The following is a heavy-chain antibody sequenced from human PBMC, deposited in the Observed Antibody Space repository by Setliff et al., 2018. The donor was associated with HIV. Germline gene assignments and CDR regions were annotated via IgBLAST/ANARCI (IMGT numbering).Heavy chain of an antibody. CDR1: GYSITSGYS. J-gene: IGHJ4*02. CDR3: VHSLLGAPMVDY. V-gene: IGHV4-38-2*01. CDR2: AYHSGRT. Sequence: SETLSLTCAVSGYSITSGYSWGWIRQSPGKGLAWIGNAYHSGRTYYNPSLKSRVAMSLDTSKNQFSLRLNSVTAADTAMYYCVHSLLGAPMVDYWGQGTLVTVSS. D-gene: IGHD3-16*01.